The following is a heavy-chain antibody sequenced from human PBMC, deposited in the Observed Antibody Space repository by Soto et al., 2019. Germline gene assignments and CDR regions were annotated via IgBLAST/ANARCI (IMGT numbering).Heavy chain of an antibody. V-gene: IGHV4-30-4*01. D-gene: IGHD3-22*01. CDR3: ARALDDSSGYYGGLGY. CDR2: IYYTGST. J-gene: IGHJ4*02. Sequence: PSETLSLTCSVSGGSISRGDYYWSWIRQPPGKGLEWVGYIYYTGSTYYNPSLKSRLTISIDTSKNQLSLKLSSVTAADTAVYYCARALDDSSGYYGGLGYWGRGTLVTVSS. CDR1: GGSISRGDYY.